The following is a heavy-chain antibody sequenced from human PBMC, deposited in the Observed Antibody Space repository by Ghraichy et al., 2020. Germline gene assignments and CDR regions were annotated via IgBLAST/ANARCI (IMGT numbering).Heavy chain of an antibody. CDR3: ARRLRGYYGSGSYLGY. CDR2: MNPNSGNT. V-gene: IGHV1-8*01. J-gene: IGHJ4*02. CDR1: GYTFTSYD. D-gene: IGHD3-10*01. Sequence: ASVKVSCKASGYTFTSYDINWVRQATGQGLEWMGWMNPNSGNTGYAQKFQGRVTMTRNTSISTAYMELSSLRSEDTAVYYCARRLRGYYGSGSYLGYWGQGTLVTVSS.